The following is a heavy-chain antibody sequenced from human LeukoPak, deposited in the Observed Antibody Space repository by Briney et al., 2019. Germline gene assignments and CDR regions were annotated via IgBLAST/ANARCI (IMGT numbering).Heavy chain of an antibody. Sequence: GGSLRLSCAASGFTFSRYAMSWVRQAPVKGLEWVSGISGSVGNTYYADSVKGRFTISRDNSKNTLYLQMNSLRAEDTAVYYCAKTLGYCSSTSCVRGGMDVWGKGTTVTVSS. CDR2: ISGSVGNT. CDR3: AKTLGYCSSTSCVRGGMDV. J-gene: IGHJ6*04. CDR1: GFTFSRYA. V-gene: IGHV3-23*01. D-gene: IGHD2-2*01.